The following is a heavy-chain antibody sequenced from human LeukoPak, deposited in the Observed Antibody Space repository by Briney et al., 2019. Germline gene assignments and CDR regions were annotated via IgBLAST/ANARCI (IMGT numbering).Heavy chain of an antibody. CDR3: ARSDYSHVWGPS. J-gene: IGHJ5*02. D-gene: IGHD3-16*01. Sequence: SETLSLTCGVSGGSITSTNYWTWVRQPPGKGLEWIGEVNLQGSTNYNPSLMGRVAISVDMSENHISLQLTSVTAADTAVYYCARSDYSHVWGPSWGQGTPVTVSS. V-gene: IGHV4-4*02. CDR1: GGSITSTNY. CDR2: VNLQGST.